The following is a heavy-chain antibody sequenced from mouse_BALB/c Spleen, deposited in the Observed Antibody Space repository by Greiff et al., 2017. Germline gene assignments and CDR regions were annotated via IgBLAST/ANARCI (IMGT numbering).Heavy chain of an antibody. CDR1: GFSLTSYG. J-gene: IGHJ2*01. Sequence: QVQLQQSGPGLVAPSQSLSITCTVSGFSLTSYGVHWVRQPPGKGLEWLGVIWAGGSTNYNSALMSRLSISKDNSKSKVFLKMNSLQTDDTAMYYCAREGPYGLYYFDYWGQGTTLTVAA. CDR2: IWAGGST. D-gene: IGHD1-2*01. V-gene: IGHV2-9*02. CDR3: AREGPYGLYYFDY.